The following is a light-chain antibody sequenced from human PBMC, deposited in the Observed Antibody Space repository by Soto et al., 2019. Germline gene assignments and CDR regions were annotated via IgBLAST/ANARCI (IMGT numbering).Light chain of an antibody. CDR1: QSVSSH. J-gene: IGKJ3*01. CDR3: HQYGTSPFT. CDR2: DAS. V-gene: IGKV3-11*01. Sequence: EIVLTQSPATMSLSPGETATLSCRASQSVSSHLGWFQQKPGQAPRLLIYDASNRATGIPARFSGSGSGTDFTLTISRLEPEDFAVYFCHQYGTSPFTFGQGTKL.